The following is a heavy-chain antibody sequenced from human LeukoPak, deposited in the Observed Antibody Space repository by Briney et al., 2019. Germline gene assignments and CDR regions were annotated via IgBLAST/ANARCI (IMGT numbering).Heavy chain of an antibody. CDR1: GFTFSSYA. CDR2: ISYDGSNK. D-gene: IGHD1-26*01. V-gene: IGHV3-30-3*01. Sequence: PGRSLRLSCAASGFTFSSYAMHWVRQAPGKGLEWVAVISYDGSNKYYADSVKGRFTISRDNSKNTLYLQMNSLRAEDTAVYYCARDLWELPLDYWGQGTLVTVSS. CDR3: ARDLWELPLDY. J-gene: IGHJ4*02.